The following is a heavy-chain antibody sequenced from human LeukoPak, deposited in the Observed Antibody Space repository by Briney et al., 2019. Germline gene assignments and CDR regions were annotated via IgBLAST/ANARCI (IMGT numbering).Heavy chain of an antibody. CDR3: ASTVTTVTTKEGSGAFDI. Sequence: ASVKVSCKASGYTFTSYGISWVRQAPGQGLEWMGWISAYNGNTNYAQKLQGRVTMTTDTSTSTAYMELRSLRSDDTAVYYCASTVTTVTTKEGSGAFDIWGQGTMVTVSS. CDR1: GYTFTSYG. V-gene: IGHV1-18*01. J-gene: IGHJ3*02. D-gene: IGHD4-17*01. CDR2: ISAYNGNT.